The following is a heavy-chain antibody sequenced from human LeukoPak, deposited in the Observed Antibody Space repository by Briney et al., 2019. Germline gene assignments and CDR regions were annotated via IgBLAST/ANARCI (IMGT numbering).Heavy chain of an antibody. CDR1: GFTFSSYS. D-gene: IGHD4-11*01. CDR3: ARGYSNYGYAFDI. V-gene: IGHV3-48*04. J-gene: IGHJ3*02. CDR2: ISSSSSTI. Sequence: GGSLRLSCAASGFTFSSYSMNWVRQAPGKGLEWVSYISSSSSTIYYVDSVKGRFTISRDNAKNSLYLQMNSLRAEDTAVYYCARGYSNYGYAFDIWGQGTMVTVSS.